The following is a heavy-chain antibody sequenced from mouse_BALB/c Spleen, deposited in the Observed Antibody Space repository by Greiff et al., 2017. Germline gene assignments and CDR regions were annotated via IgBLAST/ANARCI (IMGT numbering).Heavy chain of an antibody. V-gene: IGHV5-4*02. Sequence: EVHLVESGGGLVKPGGSLKLSCAASGFTFSDYYMYWVRQTPEKRLEWVATISDGGSYTYYPDSVKGRFTISRDNAKNNLYLQMSSLKSEDTAMYYCARNYRYDWFAYWGQGTLVTVSA. J-gene: IGHJ3*01. D-gene: IGHD2-14*01. CDR3: ARNYRYDWFAY. CDR2: ISDGGSYT. CDR1: GFTFSDYY.